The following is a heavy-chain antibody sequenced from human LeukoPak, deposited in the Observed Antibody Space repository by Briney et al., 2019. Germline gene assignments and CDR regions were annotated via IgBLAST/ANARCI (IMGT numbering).Heavy chain of an antibody. J-gene: IGHJ4*02. Sequence: PGGSLRLSCAVSGFTFSSYAMHWVRQAPGKGLEWVAVISYDGSNKYYADSVKGRFTISRDNSKNTLYLQMNSLRAEDTAVYYCARGVRYWGQGTLVTVSS. CDR1: GFTFSSYA. V-gene: IGHV3-30-3*01. CDR3: ARGVRY. D-gene: IGHD1-1*01. CDR2: ISYDGSNK.